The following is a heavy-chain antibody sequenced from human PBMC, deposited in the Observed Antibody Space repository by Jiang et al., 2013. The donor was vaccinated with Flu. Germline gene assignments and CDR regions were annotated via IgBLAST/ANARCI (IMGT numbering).Heavy chain of an antibody. CDR1: GGTFSSYA. CDR2: IIPILGIA. D-gene: IGHD6-19*01. V-gene: IGHV1-69*04. J-gene: IGHJ2*01. CDR3: ARGAGRIFWYFDL. Sequence: GAEVKKPGSSVKVSCKASGGTFSSYAISWVRQAPGQGLEWMGRIIPILGIANYAQKFQGRVTITADKSTSTAYMELSSLRSEDTAVYYCARGAGRIFWYFDLWGRGTLVTVSS.